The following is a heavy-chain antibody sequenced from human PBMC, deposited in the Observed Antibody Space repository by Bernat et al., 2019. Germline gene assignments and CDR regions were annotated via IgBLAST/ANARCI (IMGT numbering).Heavy chain of an antibody. Sequence: EVQLVQSGAEVKKPGESLKISCKGSGYSFTSYWIGWVRQMPGKGLEWMGIIYPGDSDTRYSPSFQGQVTISAEKSISTAYLQWSSLKASDTAMYYCARLDYYDSSGYWYHFDYWGQGTLVTVSS. V-gene: IGHV5-51*03. CDR3: ARLDYYDSSGYWYHFDY. J-gene: IGHJ4*02. D-gene: IGHD3-22*01. CDR2: IYPGDSDT. CDR1: GYSFTSYW.